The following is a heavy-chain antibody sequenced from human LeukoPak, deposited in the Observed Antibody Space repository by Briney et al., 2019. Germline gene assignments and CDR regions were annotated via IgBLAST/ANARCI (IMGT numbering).Heavy chain of an antibody. V-gene: IGHV3-23*01. CDR3: AKAQRIRHCSEGVCMEGYYFDY. Sequence: GGSLRLSCRGSGFNFNMFAMNWVRQAPGQGLEWVSGLSRGGETTNYADSVKGRFTISRDMSKNMVFLQMNSLRPEDTAVYYCAKAQRIRHCSEGVCMEGYYFDYWGQGSLVTVSS. CDR1: GFNFNMFA. CDR2: LSRGGETT. D-gene: IGHD2-8*01. J-gene: IGHJ4*02.